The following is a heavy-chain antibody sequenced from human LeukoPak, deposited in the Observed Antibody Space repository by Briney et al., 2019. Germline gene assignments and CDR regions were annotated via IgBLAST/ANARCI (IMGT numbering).Heavy chain of an antibody. CDR1: GYTFTGYY. Sequence: ASVKVSCKASGYTFTGYYMRWVRQAPGQGLEWMGWINPNSGGTNYAQKFQGRVTMTRDTSISTAYMELSRLRSDDTAVYYCARDHDFWSGYYRRVTYYMDVWGKGTTVTVSS. CDR3: ARDHDFWSGYYRRVTYYMDV. J-gene: IGHJ6*03. CDR2: INPNSGGT. D-gene: IGHD3-3*01. V-gene: IGHV1-2*02.